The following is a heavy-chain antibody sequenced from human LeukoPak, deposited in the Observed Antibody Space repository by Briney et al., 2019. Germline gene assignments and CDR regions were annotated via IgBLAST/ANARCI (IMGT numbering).Heavy chain of an antibody. V-gene: IGHV3-74*01. CDR1: GFSFSTYN. Sequence: GGSLSLSCEASGFSFSTYNMNWVRQAPGKGLVWVSRINSDGSSTSYADSVKGRFTVSRDNAKNTLYLQMNSLRAEDTAVYYCARDLGSWFDPWGQGTLVTVSS. D-gene: IGHD2-15*01. J-gene: IGHJ5*02. CDR3: ARDLGSWFDP. CDR2: INSDGSST.